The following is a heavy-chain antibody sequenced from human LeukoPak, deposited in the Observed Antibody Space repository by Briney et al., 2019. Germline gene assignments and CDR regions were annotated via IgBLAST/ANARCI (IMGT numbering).Heavy chain of an antibody. D-gene: IGHD3-10*01. J-gene: IGHJ5*02. Sequence: SETLSLTCAVSGGSISSYYWSWIRQPAGKGLEWIGRIYTSGSTNYNPSLKSRVTMSVDTSKNQFSLKLSSVTAADTAVYYCARDCGLSGSGSYYTNWFDPWGQGTLVTVSS. V-gene: IGHV4-4*07. CDR2: IYTSGST. CDR3: ARDCGLSGSGSYYTNWFDP. CDR1: GGSISSYY.